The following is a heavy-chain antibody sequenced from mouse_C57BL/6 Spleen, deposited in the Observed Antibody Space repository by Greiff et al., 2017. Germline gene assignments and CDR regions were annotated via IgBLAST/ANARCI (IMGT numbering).Heavy chain of an antibody. Sequence: EVKLVESGGGLVKPGGSLKLSCAASGFTFSDYGMHWVRQAPEKGLEWVAYISSGSSTIYYADTVKGRFTVSRDNAKNTLFLQMTSLRSEDTAMYYCARKVTRYYAMDYWGQGTSVTVSS. V-gene: IGHV5-17*01. CDR1: GFTFSDYG. J-gene: IGHJ4*01. D-gene: IGHD2-2*01. CDR3: ARKVTRYYAMDY. CDR2: ISSGSSTI.